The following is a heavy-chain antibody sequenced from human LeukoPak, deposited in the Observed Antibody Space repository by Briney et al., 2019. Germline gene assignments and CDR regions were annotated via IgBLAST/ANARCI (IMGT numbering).Heavy chain of an antibody. D-gene: IGHD6-6*01. CDR3: ARSSSSSSGRHFDY. J-gene: IGHJ4*02. Sequence: GESLKISCKASGYSFIAYWIGWVRQMPGKGLEWMGIIYPGDSDTRYSPSFQGQVTISADKSISTAYLQWSSLKASDTAMYYYARSSSSSSGRHFDYWGQGTLVTVSS. V-gene: IGHV5-51*01. CDR1: GYSFIAYW. CDR2: IYPGDSDT.